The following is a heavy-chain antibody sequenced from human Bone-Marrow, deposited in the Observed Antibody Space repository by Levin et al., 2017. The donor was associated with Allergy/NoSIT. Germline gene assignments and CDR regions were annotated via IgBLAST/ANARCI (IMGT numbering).Heavy chain of an antibody. V-gene: IGHV6-1*01. CDR3: ARNENSKEGLQLGFDY. D-gene: IGHD5-18*01. CDR1: GASVSSNSAA. CDR2: TYYRSKWYN. Sequence: PSETLSLTCAISGASVSSNSAAWNWIRQSPSRGLEWLGRTYYRSKWYNDYAVSVKSRITINPDTSKNQFSLQLNSVTPEDTAVYYCARNENSKEGLQLGFDYWGQGTLVTVSS. J-gene: IGHJ4*02.